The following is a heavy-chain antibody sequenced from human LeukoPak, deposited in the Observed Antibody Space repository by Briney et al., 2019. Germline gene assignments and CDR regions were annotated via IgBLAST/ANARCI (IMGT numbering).Heavy chain of an antibody. V-gene: IGHV3-74*01. Sequence: AGGSLRLSCAASGFTFSNSWMHWVRQAPGKGLVWVSRINSDGKTTTYADSVKGRFTISRDNSKNTLYLQMNSLRAEDTAVYYCANSFVGRYYYDSSGTIPSDYWGQGTLVTVSS. CDR1: GFTFSNSW. CDR2: INSDGKTT. D-gene: IGHD3-22*01. CDR3: ANSFVGRYYYDSSGTIPSDY. J-gene: IGHJ4*02.